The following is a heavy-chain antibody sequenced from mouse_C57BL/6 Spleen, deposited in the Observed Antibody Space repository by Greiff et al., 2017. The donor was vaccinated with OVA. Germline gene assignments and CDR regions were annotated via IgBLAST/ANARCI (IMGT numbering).Heavy chain of an antibody. V-gene: IGHV1-26*01. J-gene: IGHJ2*01. D-gene: IGHD2-4*01. CDR1: GYTFTDYY. CDR2: INPNNGGT. CDR3: ARLRGYDYFFDY. Sequence: VQLQQSGPELVKPGASVKISCKASGYTFTDYYMNWVKQSHGKSLEWIGDINPNNGGTSYNQKFKGKATLTVDKSSSTAYMELRSLTSEDSAVYYCARLRGYDYFFDYWGQGTTLTVSS.